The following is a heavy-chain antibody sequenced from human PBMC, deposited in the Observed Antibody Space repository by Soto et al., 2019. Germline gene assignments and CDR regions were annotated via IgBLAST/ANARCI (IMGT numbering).Heavy chain of an antibody. Sequence: PSETLSLTCTVSGGSISSDYWSWIRQPPGKGLEWIGYIHYSGSSNYNPSLKSRVIMSLDTSKNQFSLKLSSVTAADTAVYYCARPYSGSYWAAFDIWGQGTMVTVSS. V-gene: IGHV4-59*01. D-gene: IGHD1-26*01. J-gene: IGHJ3*02. CDR1: GGSISSDY. CDR2: IHYSGSS. CDR3: ARPYSGSYWAAFDI.